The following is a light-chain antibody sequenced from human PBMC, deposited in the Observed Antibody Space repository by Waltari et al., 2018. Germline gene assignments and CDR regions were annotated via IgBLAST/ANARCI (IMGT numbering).Light chain of an antibody. V-gene: IGKV1-33*01. CDR1: QAISNH. J-gene: IGKJ4*01. CDR3: QQYDNLAS. CDR2: DAT. Sequence: DIQMTQSPSSLSVSVGDRVTITCQASQAISNHLNWYQHKPGKAPELLIFDATNLETGVPSRFRGSGSGTDFTLTIPSLQPEDFATYYCQQYDNLASFGGGTKVEIK.